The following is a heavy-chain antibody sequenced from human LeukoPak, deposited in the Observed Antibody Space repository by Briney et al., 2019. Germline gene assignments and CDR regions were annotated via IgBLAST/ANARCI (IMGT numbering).Heavy chain of an antibody. CDR1: GYSFTNYW. V-gene: IGHV5-51*01. CDR3: AREVVIAPRRGYAFDI. Sequence: GESLKISCEGSGYSFTNYWIGWVRQMPGKGLEWMGIIYPGDSYTRYSPSFQGQVTIPADKSINTAYLQWSSLEASDTAMYYCAREVVIAPRRGYAFDIWGQGTVVTVSS. D-gene: IGHD2-15*01. CDR2: IYPGDSYT. J-gene: IGHJ3*02.